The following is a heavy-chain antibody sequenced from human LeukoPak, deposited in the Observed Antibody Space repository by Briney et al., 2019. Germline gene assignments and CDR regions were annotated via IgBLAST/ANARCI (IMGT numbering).Heavy chain of an antibody. D-gene: IGHD6-13*01. J-gene: IGHJ6*02. V-gene: IGHV6-1*01. Sequence: SQTLSLTFAISGDSVSSNGAAWNWIRQSPSRGLEWLGRAYYRSKWYNDYAVSVKSRITINPDTSKNQFSLQLNSVTPEDTAVYYCARAHSPGYSSSWYAGYGMDVWGQGTTVTVSS. CDR3: ARAHSPGYSSSWYAGYGMDV. CDR1: GDSVSSNGAA. CDR2: AYYRSKWYN.